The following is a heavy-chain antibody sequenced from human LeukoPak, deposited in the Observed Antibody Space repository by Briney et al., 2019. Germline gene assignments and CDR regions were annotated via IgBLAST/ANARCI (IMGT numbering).Heavy chain of an antibody. CDR1: RYTFTNYY. V-gene: IGHV1-46*01. J-gene: IGHJ4*02. CDR3: AREGPETYNFDF. Sequence: ASVKVSCKTSRYTFTNYYMHWVRQAPGQGPEWMGITRPSSGRTSYPQKFQGRVTMTWDMSTSTFYMELSSLTSDDTAVYYCAREGPETYNFDFWGQGTLVTVSS. D-gene: IGHD1-14*01. CDR2: TRPSSGRT.